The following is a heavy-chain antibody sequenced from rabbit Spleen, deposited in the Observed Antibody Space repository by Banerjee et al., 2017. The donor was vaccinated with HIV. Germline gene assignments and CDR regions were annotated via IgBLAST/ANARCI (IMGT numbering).Heavy chain of an antibody. CDR1: GVSFSSNYY. CDR3: ARDLVVVTGWNFNL. D-gene: IGHD7-1*01. Sequence: QSLEESGGELVKHGASLPLTCTASGVSFSSNYYMCWVRQAPGKGLEWIACINMVTGKSVYASWAKGRLIMSRTSSTKVTLQMTSLTVADTATYFCARDLVVVTGWNFNLWGPGTLVTVS. CDR2: INMVTGKS. V-gene: IGHV1S40*01. J-gene: IGHJ4*01.